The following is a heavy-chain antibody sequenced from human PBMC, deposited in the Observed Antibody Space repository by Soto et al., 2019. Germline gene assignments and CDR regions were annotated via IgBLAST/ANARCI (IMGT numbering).Heavy chain of an antibody. D-gene: IGHD5-18*01. CDR1: GYTFTSYG. J-gene: IGHJ6*02. CDR3: ARYGYSYGKYYGMDV. CDR2: IIPISGKA. Sequence: SVKVSCKASGYTFTSYGISWVRQAPGQGLEWMGGIIPISGKAKYAQKFQGRVTITADESTTTAYMELSSLRSEDTAVYYCARYGYSYGKYYGMDVWGQGTTVTVSS. V-gene: IGHV1-69*13.